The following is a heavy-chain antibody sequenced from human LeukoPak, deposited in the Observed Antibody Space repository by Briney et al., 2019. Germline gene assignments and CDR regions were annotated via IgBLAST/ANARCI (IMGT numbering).Heavy chain of an antibody. CDR3: ARSGSSGYYPQYYFDY. D-gene: IGHD3-22*01. V-gene: IGHV4-39*01. Sequence: SETLSLTCTVSGGSISSSSYYWGWIRQPPGKGLEWIGSIYYSGSTYYNPSLRSRVTISVDTSKNQFSLKLSSVTAADTAVYYCARSGSSGYYPQYYFDYWVQGTLVTVSS. CDR2: IYYSGST. CDR1: GGSISSSSYY. J-gene: IGHJ4*02.